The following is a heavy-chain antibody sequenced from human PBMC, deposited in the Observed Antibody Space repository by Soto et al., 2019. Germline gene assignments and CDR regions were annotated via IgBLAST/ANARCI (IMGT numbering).Heavy chain of an antibody. D-gene: IGHD6-6*01. CDR2: IYYSGST. J-gene: IGHJ6*02. V-gene: IGHV4-31*03. CDR1: GGSISSGGYY. CDR3: AREDSSSTGGGDYYGMDV. Sequence: PSETLSLTCTVSGGSISSGGYYWSWIRQHPGKGLEWIGYIYYSGSTYYNPSLKSRVTISVDTSKNQFSLKLSSVTAADTAVNYCAREDSSSTGGGDYYGMDVWGQGTTVTVSS.